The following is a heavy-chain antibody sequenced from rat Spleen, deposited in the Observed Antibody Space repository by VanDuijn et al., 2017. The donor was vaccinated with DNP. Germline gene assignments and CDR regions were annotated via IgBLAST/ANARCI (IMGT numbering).Heavy chain of an antibody. Sequence: EVQLQESGPGLVKPSQSLPLTCSVTGYSITSSYWGWIRKFPGNKMEWMGYISYSGFTSFNPLLKSRISITRDTSQNQVFLQLNSVTTEDTATYYCARYGIYGGYYYIMDAWGQGASVTVSS. J-gene: IGHJ4*01. D-gene: IGHD1-11*01. CDR2: ISYSGFT. CDR3: ARYGIYGGYYYIMDA. CDR1: GYSITSSY. V-gene: IGHV3-1*01.